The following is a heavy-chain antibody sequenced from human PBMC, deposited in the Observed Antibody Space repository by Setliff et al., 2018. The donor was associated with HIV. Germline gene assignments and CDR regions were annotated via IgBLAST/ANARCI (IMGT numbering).Heavy chain of an antibody. CDR3: ARLTYYYDTSGPAAAFDI. J-gene: IGHJ3*02. D-gene: IGHD3-22*01. CDR1: GGSISSGGFY. Sequence: SETLSLTCNVSGGSISSGGFYWNWIRQHPGKGLEWIGYIYNSGSTYYSPSLQSRLTISVDTSKNQLSLKLTSVAAAGTAVYYCARLTYYYDTSGPAAAFDIWGQGTMVTVSS. CDR2: IYNSGST. V-gene: IGHV4-31*03.